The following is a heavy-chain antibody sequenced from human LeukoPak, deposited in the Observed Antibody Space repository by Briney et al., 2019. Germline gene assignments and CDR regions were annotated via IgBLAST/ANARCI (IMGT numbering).Heavy chain of an antibody. Sequence: GASVKVSCKVSGYTLTELSMHWVRQAPGKGLEWMGGFDPEDGETIYAQKFQGRVTMTEDTSTDTAYMELSSLRSEDTAVYYCATGLGWNDVVRDAFDIWGQGTMVTVSS. CDR2: FDPEDGET. D-gene: IGHD1-1*01. CDR3: ATGLGWNDVVRDAFDI. J-gene: IGHJ3*02. CDR1: GYTLTELS. V-gene: IGHV1-24*01.